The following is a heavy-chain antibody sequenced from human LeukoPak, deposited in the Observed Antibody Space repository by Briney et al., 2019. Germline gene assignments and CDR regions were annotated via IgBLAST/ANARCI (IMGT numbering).Heavy chain of an antibody. V-gene: IGHV3-20*04. Sequence: PGGSLCLSCAASGFTFDDYGMSWVRQAPGKGLEWVSGINWNGGSTGYSDSVKGRFTISRDNAKNSLYLQMNSLRAEDTALYYCARPIRELPTGRLFDYWGQGTMVTVSS. CDR3: ARPIRELPTGRLFDY. CDR1: GFTFDDYG. J-gene: IGHJ4*02. D-gene: IGHD1-26*01. CDR2: INWNGGST.